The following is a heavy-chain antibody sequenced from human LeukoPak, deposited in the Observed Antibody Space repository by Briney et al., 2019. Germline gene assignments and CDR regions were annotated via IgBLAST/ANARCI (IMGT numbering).Heavy chain of an antibody. CDR2: ISGSTSYI. Sequence: GGSLILSCAASGFTFSSYSMNWVRQAPGKGLEWVPSISGSTSYIYYADSVKGRFTISRDNAKNSLYLQMNSLRAEDTAVYYCAREPRTMIIPERYFDYWGQGTLVTVSS. D-gene: IGHD3-22*01. J-gene: IGHJ4*02. V-gene: IGHV3-21*01. CDR3: AREPRTMIIPERYFDY. CDR1: GFTFSSYS.